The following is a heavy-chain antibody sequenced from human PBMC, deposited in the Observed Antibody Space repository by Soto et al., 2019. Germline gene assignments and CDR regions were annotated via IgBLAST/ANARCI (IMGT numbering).Heavy chain of an antibody. D-gene: IGHD5-12*01. CDR2: IYPGDART. CDR1: GYSFTNYW. CDR3: ARHEDGYIGLDY. V-gene: IGHV5-51*01. J-gene: IGHJ4*02. Sequence: GEALKTSCKGSGYSFTNYWIAWVRQMPGKGVEWMWIIYPGDARTRYSPYIQGQVTISAEKSISTAYLQWSSLKASDTTTYYCARHEDGYIGLDYWGQGTLVTVSS.